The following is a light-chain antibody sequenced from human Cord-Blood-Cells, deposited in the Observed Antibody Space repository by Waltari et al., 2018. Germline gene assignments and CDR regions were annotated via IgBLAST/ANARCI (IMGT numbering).Light chain of an antibody. CDR2: AAS. CDR1: QSISSY. V-gene: IGKV1-39*01. J-gene: IGKJ3*01. Sequence: DIQMTQSPSSLSASVGDRVTIPCRASQSISSYLNWYQQKPGKAPKLLIYAASSLQSGVPSRFSGSGSGTDFTLTISSLQPEDFATDYCQQSYSTPFTFGPGTKVDIK. CDR3: QQSYSTPFT.